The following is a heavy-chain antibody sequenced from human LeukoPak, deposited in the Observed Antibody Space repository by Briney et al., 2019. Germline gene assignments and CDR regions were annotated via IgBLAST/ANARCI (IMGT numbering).Heavy chain of an antibody. V-gene: IGHV1-2*02. J-gene: IGHJ4*02. CDR1: GYTFTGYY. CDR2: INPNSGGT. D-gene: IGHD3-22*01. CDR3: ARSPYYGSSGPFDY. Sequence: ASVIVSCKASGYTFTGYYILWVRQVPGQGLEWMGWINPNSGGTTYAQNFQGRVTMTRDTSISTAYMELSRLRSDDTAVYYCARSPYYGSSGPFDYWGQGTVVTVSS.